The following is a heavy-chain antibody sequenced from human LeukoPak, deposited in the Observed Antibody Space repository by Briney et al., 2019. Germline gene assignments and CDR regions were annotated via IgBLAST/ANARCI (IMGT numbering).Heavy chain of an antibody. CDR1: GGSISSGGYY. D-gene: IGHD3-22*01. J-gene: IGHJ4*02. CDR3: ARADYYDSSGPFDY. CDR2: IYYSGST. V-gene: IGHV4-31*03. Sequence: PSETLSLTCTVSGGSISSGGYYWSWTRQHPGKGLEWIGYIYYSGSTYYNPSLKSRVTISVDTSKNQFSLKLSSVTAADTAVYYCARADYYDSSGPFDYWGQGTLVTVSS.